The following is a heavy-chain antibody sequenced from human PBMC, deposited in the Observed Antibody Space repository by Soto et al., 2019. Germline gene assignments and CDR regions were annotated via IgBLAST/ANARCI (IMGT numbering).Heavy chain of an antibody. V-gene: IGHV1-18*01. CDR3: AGDRIAAAGPVDAFDI. CDR2: ISAYTGNT. D-gene: IGHD6-13*01. J-gene: IGHJ3*02. Sequence: QVQLVQSGAEVKKPGASVKVSCKASGYTFTSYGISWVRQAPGQGLEWMGWISAYTGNTNYAQKLQGRVTMTTDTYTTTDYMELRSLGFDGTAVYDCAGDRIAAAGPVDAFDIWGQGTMVTVSS. CDR1: GYTFTSYG.